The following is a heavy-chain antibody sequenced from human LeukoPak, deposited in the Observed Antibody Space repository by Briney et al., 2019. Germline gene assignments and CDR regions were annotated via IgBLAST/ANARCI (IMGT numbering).Heavy chain of an antibody. D-gene: IGHD6-13*01. V-gene: IGHV4-39*01. CDR1: GGSISSSSYY. Sequence: SETLSLTCTVSGGSISSSSYYWDWIRQPPGKGLEWIGNVYYSGSTYYNPSLKSRVTISVDTSKNQFSLKLSSVTAADTAVYYCAQGIAAAGTVDVWGKGTTVTISS. CDR3: AQGIAAAGTVDV. CDR2: VYYSGST. J-gene: IGHJ6*04.